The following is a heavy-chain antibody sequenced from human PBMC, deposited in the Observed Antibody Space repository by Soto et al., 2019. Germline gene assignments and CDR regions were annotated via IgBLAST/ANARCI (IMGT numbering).Heavy chain of an antibody. Sequence: QVQLVESGGGVVQPGRSLRLSCAASGFTFSSYGMHWVHQAPGKGLEWVAVISYDGSNKYYADSVKGRLTISRDNSKNRQYLQMNSLRAEDTAVYYCAKDAHLTSSSGIAEYFQHWGQGTLVTVSS. CDR3: AKDAHLTSSSGIAEYFQH. J-gene: IGHJ1*01. CDR2: ISYDGSNK. V-gene: IGHV3-30*18. D-gene: IGHD6-13*01. CDR1: GFTFSSYG.